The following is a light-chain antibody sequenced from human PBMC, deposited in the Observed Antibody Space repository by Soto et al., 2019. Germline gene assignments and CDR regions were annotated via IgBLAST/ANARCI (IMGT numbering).Light chain of an antibody. Sequence: IVLTQSPATLSLSPGERATLSCRASQSVSSYLAWYQQKPGQAPRLLIYDASSRATGISARFSGSGSGTDFTLTISSLEPEDFAVYYCQQRLMTFGQGTKVEI. CDR1: QSVSSY. J-gene: IGKJ1*01. CDR3: QQRLMT. V-gene: IGKV3-11*01. CDR2: DAS.